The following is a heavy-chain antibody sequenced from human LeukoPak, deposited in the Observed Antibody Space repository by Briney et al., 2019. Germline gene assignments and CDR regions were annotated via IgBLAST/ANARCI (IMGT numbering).Heavy chain of an antibody. CDR1: GGSISSHY. J-gene: IGHJ4*02. Sequence: SETLSLTCTVSGGSISSHYWSWIRQPPGKGLEWIGYIYYSGSTNYNPSPKSRVTISVDTSKNQFSLKLSSVTAADTAVYYCARGLTVRFLEWLLLDYWGQGTLVTVSS. D-gene: IGHD3-3*01. CDR2: IYYSGST. CDR3: ARGLTVRFLEWLLLDY. V-gene: IGHV4-59*11.